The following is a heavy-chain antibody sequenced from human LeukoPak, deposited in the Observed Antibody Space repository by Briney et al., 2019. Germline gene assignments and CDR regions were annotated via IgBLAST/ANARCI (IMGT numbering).Heavy chain of an antibody. CDR3: ATHGGEWELLERAFDI. CDR2: FDPEDGET. Sequence: ASVKVSCKASGYTFTSYDINWVRQAPGKGLEWMGGFDPEDGETIYAQKFQGRVTMTEDTSTDTAYMELSSLRSEDTTVYYCATHGGEWELLERAFDIWGQGTMVTVSS. D-gene: IGHD1-26*01. CDR1: GYTFTSYD. V-gene: IGHV1-24*01. J-gene: IGHJ3*02.